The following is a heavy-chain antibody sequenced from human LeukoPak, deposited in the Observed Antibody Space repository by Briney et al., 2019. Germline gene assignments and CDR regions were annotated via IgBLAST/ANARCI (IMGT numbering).Heavy chain of an antibody. CDR2: IYSSGST. J-gene: IGHJ4*02. V-gene: IGHV4-59*08. D-gene: IGHD3-10*01. Sequence: PSETLSLTCSVSGGSISNYFWTWIRQPPGKGLEWIGYIYSSGSTYYNPSLKSRVTISVDTSKNRFSLKLSTVTAADTAVYYCARQGQSGYYFDYWGQGTLVTVSS. CDR3: ARQGQSGYYFDY. CDR1: GGSISNYF.